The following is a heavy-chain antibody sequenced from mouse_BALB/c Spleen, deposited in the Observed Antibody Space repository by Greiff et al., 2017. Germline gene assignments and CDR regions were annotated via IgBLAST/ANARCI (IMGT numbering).Heavy chain of an antibody. D-gene: IGHD2-10*01. CDR1: VYTFTSYW. CDR2: IDPSDSYT. V-gene: IGHV1S127*01. CDR3: TRSYYGNSYAMDY. J-gene: IGHJ4*01. Sequence: QVQLQQSGAELVKPGASVKMSCKASVYTFTSYWMHWVKQRPGQGLEWIGVIDPSDSYTSYNQKFKGKATLTVDTSSSTAYMQLSSLTSEDSAVYYCTRSYYGNSYAMDYWGQRNSVTVTS.